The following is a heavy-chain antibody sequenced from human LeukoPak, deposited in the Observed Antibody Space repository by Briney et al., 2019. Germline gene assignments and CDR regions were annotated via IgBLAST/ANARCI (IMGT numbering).Heavy chain of an antibody. Sequence: GGSLRLSCAASGFTFSSYDMHWVRQATRKGLEWVSAIGTAGDTYYPGSVKGRFTISRENAKNSLYLQMNSLRAGDTAVYYCARGIMGAWFDPWGQGTLVTVSS. CDR2: IGTAGDT. V-gene: IGHV3-13*01. CDR1: GFTFSSYD. J-gene: IGHJ5*02. CDR3: ARGIMGAWFDP. D-gene: IGHD1-26*01.